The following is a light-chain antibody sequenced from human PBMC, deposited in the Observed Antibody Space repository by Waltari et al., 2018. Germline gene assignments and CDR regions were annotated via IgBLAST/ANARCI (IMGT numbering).Light chain of an antibody. Sequence: DIQMTQSPSSLSAFVGDRVTISCRASQGIRNSVDWFQQKPGKAPKALMYGASTLHSGVPSRFSGSGFGTDFTLTISGLQPEDLETYYCLQYDSYPRTFGQGTKVEIK. V-gene: IGKV1-16*01. CDR2: GAS. J-gene: IGKJ1*01. CDR3: LQYDSYPRT. CDR1: QGIRNS.